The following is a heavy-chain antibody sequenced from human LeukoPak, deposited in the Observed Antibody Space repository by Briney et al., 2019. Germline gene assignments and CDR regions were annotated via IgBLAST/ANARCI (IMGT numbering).Heavy chain of an antibody. CDR3: AKDGALLWFGEFHYYMDV. V-gene: IGHV3-30*18. CDR1: GFTFSSYG. CDR2: ISYDGSNK. D-gene: IGHD3-10*01. J-gene: IGHJ6*03. Sequence: GGSLRLSCAASGFTFSSYGMHWVRQAPGKGLEWGAVISYDGSNKYYADSVKGRFTISRDNSKNTLYLQMNSLRAEDTAVYYCAKDGALLWFGEFHYYMDVWGKGTTVTVSS.